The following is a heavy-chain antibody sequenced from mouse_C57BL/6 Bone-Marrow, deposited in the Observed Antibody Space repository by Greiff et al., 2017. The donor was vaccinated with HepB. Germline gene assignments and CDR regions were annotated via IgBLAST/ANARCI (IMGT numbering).Heavy chain of an antibody. V-gene: IGHV2-2*01. CDR2: IWSGGST. D-gene: IGHD2-3*01. J-gene: IGHJ4*01. CDR3: ARKGRGLLRRGDAMDC. CDR1: GFSLTSYG. Sequence: VQVVESGPGLVQPSQSLSITCTVSGFSLTSYGVHWVRQSPGKGLEWLGVIWSGGSTDYNAAFISRLSISKDNSKSQVFFKMNSLQADDTAIYYCARKGRGLLRRGDAMDCWGQGTSVTVSS.